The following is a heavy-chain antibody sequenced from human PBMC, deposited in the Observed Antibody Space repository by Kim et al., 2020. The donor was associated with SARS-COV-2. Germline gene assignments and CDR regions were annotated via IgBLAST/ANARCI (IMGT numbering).Heavy chain of an antibody. V-gene: IGHV3-9*01. CDR1: GFTFDDYA. J-gene: IGHJ4*02. CDR3: AKDSALSYSSSWDPFDY. D-gene: IGHD6-13*01. CDR2: ISWNSGSI. Sequence: GGSLRLSCAASGFTFDDYAMHWVRQAPGKGLEWVSGISWNSGSIGYADSVKGRFTISRDNAKNSLYLQMNSLRAEDTALYYCAKDSALSYSSSWDPFDYWGQGTLVTVSS.